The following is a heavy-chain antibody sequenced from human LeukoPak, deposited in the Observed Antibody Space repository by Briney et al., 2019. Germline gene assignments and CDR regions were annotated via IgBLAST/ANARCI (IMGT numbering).Heavy chain of an antibody. J-gene: IGHJ5*02. Sequence: SETLSLTCAVYGGSFSGYYWSWIRQPPGKGLEWIGEINHSGSTNYNPSLKSRVTISVDTSKNQFSLKLSSVTAADTAVYYCARDRPVSGANWFDPWGQGALVTVSS. V-gene: IGHV4-34*01. CDR1: GGSFSGYY. CDR2: INHSGST. D-gene: IGHD2-8*02. CDR3: ARDRPVSGANWFDP.